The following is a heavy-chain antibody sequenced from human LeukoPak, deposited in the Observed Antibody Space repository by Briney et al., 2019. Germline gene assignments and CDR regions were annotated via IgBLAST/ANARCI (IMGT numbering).Heavy chain of an antibody. CDR1: GGSISSSGYY. V-gene: IGHV4-39*01. D-gene: IGHD3-22*01. CDR2: ISSGGST. Sequence: SETLSLTCTVSGGSISSSGYYWGRIRQPPGKGLEWIGSISSGGSTRYIPSLKSRVTISVDTSKNQFSLKLSSVTAADTAVYYCARRSYDGSGYYYVDYWGQGTLVTVSS. CDR3: ARRSYDGSGYYYVDY. J-gene: IGHJ4*02.